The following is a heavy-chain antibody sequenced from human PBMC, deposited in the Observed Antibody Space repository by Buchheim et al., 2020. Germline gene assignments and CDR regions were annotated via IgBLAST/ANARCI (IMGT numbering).Heavy chain of an antibody. D-gene: IGHD3-3*01. CDR3: ARGCRITIFGVVINRNWFDP. V-gene: IGHV1-46*01. J-gene: IGHJ5*02. Sequence: QVQLVQSGAEVKKPGASVKVSCKASGYTFTSYYMHWVRQAPGQGLEWMGIINPSGGSTSYAQRLQGRVTMTRDTSKSTVYMELSSLRSEDTAVYYCARGCRITIFGVVINRNWFDPWGQGTL. CDR2: INPSGGST. CDR1: GYTFTSYY.